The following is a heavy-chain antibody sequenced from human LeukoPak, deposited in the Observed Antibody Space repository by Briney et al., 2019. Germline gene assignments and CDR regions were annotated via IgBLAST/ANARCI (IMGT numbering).Heavy chain of an antibody. CDR3: ARDSSGGDDFDY. J-gene: IGHJ4*02. CDR2: ISSSSSYI. CDR1: GFTFSSYS. V-gene: IGHV3-21*01. D-gene: IGHD6-19*01. Sequence: GGSLRLSCAASGFTFSSYSMNWVRQAPGKGLEWVSSISSSSSYIYYADSVKGRFTISRDNAKNSLYLQMNSLRAEDTAVYYCARDSSGGDDFDYWGQGALVTVSS.